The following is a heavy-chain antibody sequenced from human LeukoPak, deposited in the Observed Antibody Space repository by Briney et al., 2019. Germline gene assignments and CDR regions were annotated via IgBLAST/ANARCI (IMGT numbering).Heavy chain of an antibody. J-gene: IGHJ4*02. V-gene: IGHV1-46*01. CDR1: GYTFTGYY. CDR3: ARVRYCANTSCPDFDY. Sequence: GASVKVSCKASGYTFTGYYMHCVRQAPGQGLEWVGMIDPSGGSTNYAQKFQGRVTMTRDTSTSTVYMELSSLRSEDTAVYYCARVRYCANTSCPDFDYWGQGTLVTVSS. CDR2: IDPSGGST. D-gene: IGHD2-2*01.